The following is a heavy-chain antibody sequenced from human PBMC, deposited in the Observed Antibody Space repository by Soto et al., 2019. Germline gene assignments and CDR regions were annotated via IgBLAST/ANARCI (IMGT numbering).Heavy chain of an antibody. Sequence: QVQLVQSGAEVKKPGSSVRVSWRSSGDTFSSYIVNWLRLAPGRGLEWMGRVIPVLTTTDYAQNFRGRVTISADRSTNTVYLDLSSLRSDDTAVYYCARRRYCGYDCYHKHYYGMDVWGQGSLVTVAS. D-gene: IGHD2-21*02. V-gene: IGHV1-69*08. CDR3: ARRRYCGYDCYHKHYYGMDV. CDR1: GDTFSSYI. CDR2: VIPVLTTT. J-gene: IGHJ6*02.